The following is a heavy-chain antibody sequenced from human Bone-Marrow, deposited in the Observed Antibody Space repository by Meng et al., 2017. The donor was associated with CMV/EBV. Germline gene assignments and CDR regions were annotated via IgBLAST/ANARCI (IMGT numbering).Heavy chain of an antibody. CDR2: ISGDGVNK. CDR3: AKPLPAAPYYLDS. Sequence: GGSLRLSCEVSGVTFRNYAMSWVRQAPGKGLEWLSSISGDGVNKYEAASVKGRFTVSRDNSKNTLYLQMNSLRAEDTALYYCAKPLPAAPYYLDSWVHGTRVTVSS. V-gene: IGHV3-23*01. J-gene: IGHJ4*01. D-gene: IGHD2-2*01. CDR1: GVTFRNYA.